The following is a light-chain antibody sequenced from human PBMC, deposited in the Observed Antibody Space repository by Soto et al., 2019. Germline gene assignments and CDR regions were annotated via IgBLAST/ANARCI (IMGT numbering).Light chain of an antibody. V-gene: IGKV3-11*01. CDR3: QQRSDWPST. CDR2: DAS. CDR1: QSVSSY. Sequence: EIVLTQSPATLSLSPGERATLSCRASQSVSSYLVWYQQKPGQVPRLLIYDASNRATGIPARFGGSRSGTDFTLTISGLEPEDSAVYYCQQRSDWPSTFGGGTKVEIK. J-gene: IGKJ4*01.